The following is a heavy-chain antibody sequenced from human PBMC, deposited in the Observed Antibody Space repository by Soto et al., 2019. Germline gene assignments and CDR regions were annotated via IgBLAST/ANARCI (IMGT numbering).Heavy chain of an antibody. D-gene: IGHD1-26*01. CDR3: AKDAYSGSRILDY. Sequence: PGGSLRISCAAYVFTFGSYSMNWVRQAPGKALEWVAVISYDGSNKYYADSVKGRFTISRDNSKNTLYLQMNSLRAEDTAVYYCAKDAYSGSRILDYWGQGTLLTVFS. CDR1: VFTFGSYS. CDR2: ISYDGSNK. V-gene: IGHV3-30*18. J-gene: IGHJ4*02.